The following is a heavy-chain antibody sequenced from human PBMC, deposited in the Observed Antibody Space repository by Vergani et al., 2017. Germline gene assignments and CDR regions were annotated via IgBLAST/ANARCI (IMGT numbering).Heavy chain of an antibody. CDR1: GFTFRNNA. Sequence: EVQLLESGGGLAQPGGSLRLSCAASGFTFRNNAMTWVRQAPGKGLEWVSIISDNGGTTYYADSVKGRFTISTDKSQNTVTLQMNSLRTEDTAVYDCARDPLDKAMSLFPYGMDVWGQGTTVSVSS. CDR3: ARDPLDKAMSLFPYGMDV. CDR2: ISDNGGTT. J-gene: IGHJ6*02. V-gene: IGHV3-23*01. D-gene: IGHD5-18*01.